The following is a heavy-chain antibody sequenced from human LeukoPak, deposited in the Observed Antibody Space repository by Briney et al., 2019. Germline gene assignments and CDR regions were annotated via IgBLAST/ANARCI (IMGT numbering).Heavy chain of an antibody. V-gene: IGHV1-8*01. CDR3: PRAFANAVPHKYRPRTRGMDV. Sequence: GASVKVSCKASGYTFTSYDINWVRQATGQGLEWMGWMNPNSGNTGYAQKFQGRVTMTRNTSISTAYMELSSLRSEDTAVYYCPRAFANAVPHKYRPRTRGMDVCVQGPTITVS. D-gene: IGHD3-16*01. CDR2: MNPNSGNT. J-gene: IGHJ6*02. CDR1: GYTFTSYD.